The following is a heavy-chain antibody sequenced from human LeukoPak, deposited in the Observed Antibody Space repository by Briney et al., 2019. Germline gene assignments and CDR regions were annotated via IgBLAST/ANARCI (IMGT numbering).Heavy chain of an antibody. CDR2: IYYSGST. J-gene: IGHJ5*01. Sequence: SETLSLTCTVSGGSISSGGYYWNWIRQHPGKGLEWIGYIYYSGSTLYNPSLQSRVTISVETSKNQFSLKLSSVTAADTAVYYCARVGGHFDWFRSWGXGTLVTVDS. D-gene: IGHD3-3*02. CDR1: GGSISSGGYY. V-gene: IGHV4-31*03. CDR3: ARVGGHFDWFRS.